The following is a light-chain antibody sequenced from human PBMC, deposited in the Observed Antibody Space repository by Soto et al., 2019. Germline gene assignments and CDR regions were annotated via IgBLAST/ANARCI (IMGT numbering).Light chain of an antibody. V-gene: IGLV1-40*01. J-gene: IGLJ1*01. CDR1: SSNIGAGYD. CDR3: QSYDSSLSEGV. Sequence: PSVSGAPGQRVTISCTGSSSNIGAGYDVHWYQQLPGTAPKLLIYGNSNRPSGVPDRFSGSKSGTSASLAITGLQAEDEADYYCQSYDSSLSEGVFGTGTKLTVL. CDR2: GNS.